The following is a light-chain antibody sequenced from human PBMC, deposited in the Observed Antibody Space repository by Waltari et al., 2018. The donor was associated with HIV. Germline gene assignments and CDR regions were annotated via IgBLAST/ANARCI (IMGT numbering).Light chain of an antibody. CDR3: AARSDISTTWV. CDR1: DPTSEFTT. CDR2: DVS. Sequence: QSVLSQPPSASATPGQRVTISCSGRDPTSEFTTLYWYQQFPGAAPQLLIYDVSHRPSGVPDRFSGSKSGTSASLTISTLQSEDEALYYCAARSDISTTWVFGGGTRLTVL. V-gene: IGLV1-44*01. J-gene: IGLJ3*02.